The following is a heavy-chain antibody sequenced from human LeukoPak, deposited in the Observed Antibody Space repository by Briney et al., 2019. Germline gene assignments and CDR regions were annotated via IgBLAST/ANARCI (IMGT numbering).Heavy chain of an antibody. CDR3: ARGSGSYHTAYMN. J-gene: IGHJ4*02. CDR1: GYSFTNYW. CDR2: IYPGDSDT. D-gene: IGHD1-26*01. Sequence: PGDSLKISCKGSGYSFTNYWIGWVRQMPGKGLEWMGIIYPGDSDTRYSPSFQGQVTISADKSLSTAYLQWSSLKASDTAMYYCARGSGSYHTAYMNWGQGSPVTVSS. V-gene: IGHV5-51*01.